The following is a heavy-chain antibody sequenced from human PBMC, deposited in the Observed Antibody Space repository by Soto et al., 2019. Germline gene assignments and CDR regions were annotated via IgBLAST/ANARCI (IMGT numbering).Heavy chain of an antibody. CDR2: ISPKGTYR. D-gene: IGHD2-21*01. V-gene: IGHV3-11*06. CDR1: GFTFSDYY. CDR3: SRGGGGGLFDL. J-gene: IGHJ5*02. Sequence: QVHLVESGGGLVKPGGSLRLSCATSGFTFSDYYMSWIRQAPGKGLEFVSYISPKGTYRTYADSVKGRFTISRDNAKNSLSLQVNSLRAEDTAVYYCSRGGGGGLFDLWGQGTFVTVSS.